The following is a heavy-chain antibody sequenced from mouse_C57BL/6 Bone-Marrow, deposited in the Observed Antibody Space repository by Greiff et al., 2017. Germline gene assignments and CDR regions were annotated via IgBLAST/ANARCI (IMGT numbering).Heavy chain of an antibody. CDR3: ARVPDGTTWDAMDY. V-gene: IGHV1-72*01. CDR2: IDPNSGGT. J-gene: IGHJ4*01. CDR1: GYTFTSYW. Sequence: QVQLQQPGAELVKPGASVKLSCKASGYTFTSYWMHWVKQRPGRGLEWIGRIDPNSGGTKYNEKFKSKDTLTVDKPSSTAYMQLSSLTSEDSAVYYCARVPDGTTWDAMDYWGQGTSVTVSS. D-gene: IGHD2-1*01.